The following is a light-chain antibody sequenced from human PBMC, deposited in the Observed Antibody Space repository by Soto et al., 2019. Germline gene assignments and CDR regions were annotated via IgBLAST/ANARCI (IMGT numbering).Light chain of an antibody. Sequence: DIQMTQSPSTLSASVGDRVTITCRASQSISSRLAWYQQKPGKAPKLLIYRASTLENGVPSRFSGSGSGTEFTLTISSLQPDDFATYFCQEYAGHCTFGQGTKLEIK. CDR1: QSISSR. CDR3: QEYAGHCT. J-gene: IGKJ2*02. CDR2: RAS. V-gene: IGKV1-5*03.